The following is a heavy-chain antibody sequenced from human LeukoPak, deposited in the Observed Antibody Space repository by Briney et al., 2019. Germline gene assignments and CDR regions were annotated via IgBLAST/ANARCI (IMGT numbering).Heavy chain of an antibody. Sequence: PGGSLRLSCVASGFTFSSYAMHWVRQAPGKGLEWVAVISYDGSNKYYADSVKGRFTISRDNSKNTLYLQMNSLRAEDTAVYYCARACSGGSCSDYWGQGTLVTVSS. CDR3: ARACSGGSCSDY. CDR1: GFTFSSYA. D-gene: IGHD2-15*01. CDR2: ISYDGSNK. V-gene: IGHV3-30-3*01. J-gene: IGHJ4*02.